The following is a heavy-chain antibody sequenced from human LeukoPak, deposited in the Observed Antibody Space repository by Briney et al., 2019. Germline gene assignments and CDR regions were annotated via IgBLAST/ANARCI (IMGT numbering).Heavy chain of an antibody. Sequence: SANTGYAQKFQGRVTMTRNTSISTAYMELSSLRSEDTAVYYCARGLGSLHAPWIQLWLYFDYWGQGTLVTVSS. D-gene: IGHD5-18*01. J-gene: IGHJ4*02. CDR2: SANT. CDR3: ARGLGSLHAPWIQLWLYFDY. V-gene: IGHV1-8*01.